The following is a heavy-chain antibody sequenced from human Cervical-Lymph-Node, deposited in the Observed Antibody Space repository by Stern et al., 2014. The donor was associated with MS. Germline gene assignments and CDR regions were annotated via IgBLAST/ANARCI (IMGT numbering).Heavy chain of an antibody. CDR2: ISGRDGTI. Sequence: VQLVESGGGLVKPGGSLRLSCAASGFTFSDYYMNCIRQAPGKGLEWVSYISGRDGTIFYADSVKGRFTISRDNAKKSLYLQMNSLRAEDTAVYYCARAGGSKDDFWGQGTLVTVSS. V-gene: IGHV3-11*01. CDR3: ARAGGSKDDF. D-gene: IGHD3-10*01. J-gene: IGHJ4*02. CDR1: GFTFSDYY.